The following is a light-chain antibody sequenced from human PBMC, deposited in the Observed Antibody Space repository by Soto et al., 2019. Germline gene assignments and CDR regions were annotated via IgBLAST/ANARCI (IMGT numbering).Light chain of an antibody. J-gene: IGKJ4*01. Sequence: DIVMTQSPDSLAVSLGERATIDCKPSQSVLYSSNNKNYLAWYQQKRGQPPKLLIYCASTRESGVPDRFSGSGSGADFTLTISGVQAEDVALYYCQQYYSSPLTFGGGTKVEIK. CDR3: QQYYSSPLT. CDR1: QSVLYSSNNKNY. CDR2: CAS. V-gene: IGKV4-1*01.